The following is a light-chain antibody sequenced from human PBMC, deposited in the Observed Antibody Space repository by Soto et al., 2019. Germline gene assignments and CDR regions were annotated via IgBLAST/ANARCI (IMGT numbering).Light chain of an antibody. J-gene: IGKJ2*01. CDR3: QKYNNCPHT. CDR1: QSVSRK. Sequence: EILMTQSPATLSASPGERATLSYRASQSVSRKLAWFPQKPGQAPSLLLYGVSTRATDVPVRFSGSGSGTQFTLTINSLQSEDFAVYYCQKYNNCPHTFGQGTNVDIK. CDR2: GVS. V-gene: IGKV3-15*01.